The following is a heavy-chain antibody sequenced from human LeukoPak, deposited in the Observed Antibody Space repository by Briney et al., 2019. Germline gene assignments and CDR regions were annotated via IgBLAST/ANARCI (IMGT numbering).Heavy chain of an antibody. CDR3: AKDQKRYYYDSSGPH. CDR2: INGRGGST. Sequence: PGGSLRLSCAASGFTFSNYAMSWVRQAPGKGLEWVSSINGRGGSTYYADSVKGRFTISRDNSKNTLYLQMNSLRAEDTAVYYCAKDQKRYYYDSSGPHWGQGTLVTVSS. J-gene: IGHJ4*02. D-gene: IGHD3-22*01. CDR1: GFTFSNYA. V-gene: IGHV3-23*01.